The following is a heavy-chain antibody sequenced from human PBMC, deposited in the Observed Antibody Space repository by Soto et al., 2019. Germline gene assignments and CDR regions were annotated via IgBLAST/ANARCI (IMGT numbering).Heavy chain of an antibody. Sequence: ASVKVSCKASGGTFSSYGISWVRQAPGQGLEWMGGIIPIFGTANYAQKFQGRVAITADESTSTAYMELSSLRSEDTAVYYCARRADGVYYYYYGMDVWGQGTTVTVSS. CDR2: IIPIFGTA. V-gene: IGHV1-69*13. CDR3: ARRADGVYYYYYGMDV. J-gene: IGHJ6*02. D-gene: IGHD2-8*01. CDR1: GGTFSSYG.